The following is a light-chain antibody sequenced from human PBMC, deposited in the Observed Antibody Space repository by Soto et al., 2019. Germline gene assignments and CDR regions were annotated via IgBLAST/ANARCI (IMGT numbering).Light chain of an antibody. CDR2: EIS. Sequence: QSALTQPASVSGSPGQSVAISCTGTSSDVGAYNYVSWYQQHPGKAPKLLLYEISNRPSGISHRFSGSKSGNSASLAICGLESEDEAFYYCSSYRKTMCPQVVFGAGTQLTVL. J-gene: IGLJ2*01. CDR1: SSDVGAYNY. CDR3: SSYRKTMCPQVV. V-gene: IGLV2-14*01.